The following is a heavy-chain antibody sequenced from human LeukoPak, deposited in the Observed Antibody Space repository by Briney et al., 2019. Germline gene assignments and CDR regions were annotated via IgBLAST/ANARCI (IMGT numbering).Heavy chain of an antibody. CDR3: AGDLAGTPASFDC. D-gene: IGHD1-1*01. Sequence: GASLRLSCAASGFSFSRYWMTWVRQAPGKGLEWVANIKHDGSEKYYLDSVKGRFTISRDNAENSLYLQMNSLRADDTAVYYCAGDLAGTPASFDCWGQGTLVTVSS. CDR2: IKHDGSEK. V-gene: IGHV3-7*05. CDR1: GFSFSRYW. J-gene: IGHJ4*02.